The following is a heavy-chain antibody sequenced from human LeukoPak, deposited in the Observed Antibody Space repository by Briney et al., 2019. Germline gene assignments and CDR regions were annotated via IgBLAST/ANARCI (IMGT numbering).Heavy chain of an antibody. CDR2: TYYRSKWYN. D-gene: IGHD5-18*01. Sequence: SQTLSLTFVLSGDSVSINSAAWNWIRQSPSRGLEWLGRTYYRSKWYNDYAVSVKSRITINPDTSKNQFSLHLNSVTPEDTAVYYCAGYSYGVRPSWGQGTLVTVSS. J-gene: IGHJ5*02. V-gene: IGHV6-1*01. CDR3: AGYSYGVRPS. CDR1: GDSVSINSAA.